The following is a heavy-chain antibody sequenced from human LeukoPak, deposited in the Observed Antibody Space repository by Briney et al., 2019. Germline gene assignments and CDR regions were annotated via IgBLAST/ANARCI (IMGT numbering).Heavy chain of an antibody. J-gene: IGHJ3*02. CDR3: ATLSGGSGSYYNVGAFDI. V-gene: IGHV3-33*01. CDR2: IWYDGSNK. Sequence: PGGSLRLSCAASGFTFSSYGMHWVRQAPGKGLEWVAVIWYDGSNKYYADSVKGRFTISRDDSKNTLYLQMNSLRAEDTAVYYCATLSGGSGSYYNVGAFDIWGQGTMVNVSS. CDR1: GFTFSSYG. D-gene: IGHD3-10*01.